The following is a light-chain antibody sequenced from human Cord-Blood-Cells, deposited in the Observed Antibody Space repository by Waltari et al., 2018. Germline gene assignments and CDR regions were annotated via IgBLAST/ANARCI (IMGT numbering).Light chain of an antibody. Sequence: VMTQSPATLSVSPGARATLSCRASPIVSSNLAGYQHKPGQAPRLLIYGASTRATGIPARFSGSGSGTEFTLTISSRQSEDFAVYYCQQYNNWPITFGQGTRLEIK. V-gene: IGKV3-15*01. CDR2: GAS. CDR3: QQYNNWPIT. J-gene: IGKJ5*01. CDR1: PIVSSN.